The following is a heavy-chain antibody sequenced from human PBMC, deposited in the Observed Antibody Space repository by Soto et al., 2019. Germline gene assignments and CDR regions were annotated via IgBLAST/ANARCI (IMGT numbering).Heavy chain of an antibody. CDR2: IIPIFGTA. Sequence: SVKVSCKASGYTFTGYYMHWVRQAPGQGLEWMGGIIPIFGTANYAQKFQGRVTITADESTSTAYMELSSLRSEDTAVYYCGRDAIDGYVSKNYYYYYGMDVWGQGTTVTVSS. J-gene: IGHJ6*02. V-gene: IGHV1-69*13. D-gene: IGHD5-12*01. CDR3: GRDAIDGYVSKNYYYYYGMDV. CDR1: GYTFTGYY.